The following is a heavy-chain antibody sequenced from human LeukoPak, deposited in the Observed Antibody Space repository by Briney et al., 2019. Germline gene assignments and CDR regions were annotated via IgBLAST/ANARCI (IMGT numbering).Heavy chain of an antibody. CDR1: GYTLTELS. V-gene: IGHV1-24*01. CDR3: ATGYYDSSGYYYVSWFDP. J-gene: IGHJ5*02. CDR2: FDPEDGET. D-gene: IGHD3-22*01. Sequence: ASVKVSCKVSGYTLTELSMHWARQAPGKGLEWMGGFDPEDGETIYAQKFQGRVTMTEDTSTDTAYMELSSLRSEDTAVYYCATGYYDSSGYYYVSWFDPWGQGTLVTVSS.